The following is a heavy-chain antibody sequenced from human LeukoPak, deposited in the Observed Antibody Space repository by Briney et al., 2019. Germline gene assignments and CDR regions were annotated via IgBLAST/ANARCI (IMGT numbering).Heavy chain of an antibody. CDR1: GFTFGDSV. CDR2: ISWNNATI. Sequence: GGSLRLSCAASGFTFGDSVMRWIRQTPGKGLGWISGISWNNATIDYAGSVNGRFTISRDNARNSLYLQMNSLRPEDTAFYYCASGIGSDGFSVFDLWGRGTLVTVSS. J-gene: IGHJ2*01. D-gene: IGHD5-24*01. CDR3: ASGIGSDGFSVFDL. V-gene: IGHV3-9*01.